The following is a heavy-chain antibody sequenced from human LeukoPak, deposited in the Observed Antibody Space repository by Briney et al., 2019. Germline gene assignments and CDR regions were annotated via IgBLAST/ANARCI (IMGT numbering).Heavy chain of an antibody. CDR2: IYHSGTT. D-gene: IGHD3-22*01. J-gene: IGHJ4*02. CDR1: GVSIATHY. CDR3: ARGTYYYDSSGPFDY. Sequence: SETLSLTCNVSGVSIATHYWSWIRQSPGKGLEWIGYIYHSGTTNYDPSLKSRVTISVDTSKNQFSLKLSSVTAADTAVYYCARGTYYYDSSGPFDYWGQGTLVTVSS. V-gene: IGHV4-59*08.